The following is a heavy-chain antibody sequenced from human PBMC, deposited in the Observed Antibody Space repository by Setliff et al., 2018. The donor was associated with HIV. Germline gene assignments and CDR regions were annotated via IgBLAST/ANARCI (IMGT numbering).Heavy chain of an antibody. CDR1: GGSISSYY. D-gene: IGHD2-21*02. J-gene: IGHJ4*02. V-gene: IGHV4-4*09. CDR2: IYTSGST. Sequence: KPSETLSLTCTVSGGSISSYYWSWIRQPPGKGLEWIGYIYTSGSTNYNPSLKSRVTISLDTSKNQFSLKLTSVTAADTAVYYCARLSGDYYYFDYWGQGTLVTVPS. CDR3: ARLSGDYYYFDY.